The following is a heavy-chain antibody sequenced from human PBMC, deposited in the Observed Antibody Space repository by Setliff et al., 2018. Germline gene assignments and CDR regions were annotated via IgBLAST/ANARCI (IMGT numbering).Heavy chain of an antibody. Sequence: SETLSLTCTVYGVSFSDYYWGWVRQSPGKGLDWIGEINHSGTTNYDPSLEGRISISVDTSKRQFSLKLTSVTAADMAVHYCRFWSGYYKNDYWAQGTLVTVSS. CDR1: GVSFSDYY. J-gene: IGHJ4*02. CDR2: INHSGTT. CDR3: RFWSGYYKNDY. D-gene: IGHD3-3*01. V-gene: IGHV4-34*01.